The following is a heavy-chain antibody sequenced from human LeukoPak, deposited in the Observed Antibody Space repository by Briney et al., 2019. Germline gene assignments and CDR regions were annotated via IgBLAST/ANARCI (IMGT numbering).Heavy chain of an antibody. CDR1: GYTFTSYG. CDR2: ISAYNGNT. D-gene: IGHD1-7*01. J-gene: IGHJ6*02. CDR3: ARHGDSITGTTYGMDV. V-gene: IGHV1-18*01. Sequence: GASVKVSCKASGYTFTSYGISWVRQAPGQGLEWMGWISAYNGNTNYAQKLQGRVTMTTDTSTSTAYMELRSLRSDDTAVYYCARHGDSITGTTYGMDVWGQGTTVTVSS.